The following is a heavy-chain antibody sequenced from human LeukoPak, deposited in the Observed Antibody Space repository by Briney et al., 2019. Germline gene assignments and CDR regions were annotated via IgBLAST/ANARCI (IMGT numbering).Heavy chain of an antibody. J-gene: IGHJ5*02. Sequence: GGSLRLSCAASGFTFSSYAMHWVRQAPGKGLEYVSSISSNGGSTYYANSVKGRFTISRDNSKNTLYLQMGSLRAEDTAVYYCASGTYDSSVYNPYNWFDPWGLGTLVTVSS. CDR3: ASGTYDSSVYNPYNWFDP. CDR1: GFTFSSYA. CDR2: ISSNGGST. V-gene: IGHV3-64*01. D-gene: IGHD3-22*01.